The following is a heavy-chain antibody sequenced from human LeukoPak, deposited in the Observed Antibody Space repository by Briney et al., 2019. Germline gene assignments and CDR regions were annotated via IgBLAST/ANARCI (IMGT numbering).Heavy chain of an antibody. CDR3: ARGGSHLGY. Sequence: SETLSLTCTVSGGSISSGGYYWRWIRQPPGKGLEWIGYIYHSGSTYYNPSLKSRVTISVDRSKNQFSLKLSSVTAADTAVYYCARGGSHLGYWGQGTLVTVSS. J-gene: IGHJ4*02. CDR1: GGSISSGGYY. D-gene: IGHD2-15*01. V-gene: IGHV4-30-2*01. CDR2: IYHSGST.